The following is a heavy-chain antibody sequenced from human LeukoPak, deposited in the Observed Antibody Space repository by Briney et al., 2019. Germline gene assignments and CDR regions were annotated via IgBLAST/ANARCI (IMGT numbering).Heavy chain of an antibody. Sequence: ASVKVSCKASGYTFTGYYMHWVRQAPGQGLEWMGRINPNSGGTNYAQQFQGRVTMTRDTSISTAYMELSRLRSDDTPVYYCARVLCAGVGGYCQSFDYWGQGTLVTVSS. D-gene: IGHD2-21*02. CDR3: ARVLCAGVGGYCQSFDY. V-gene: IGHV1-2*06. CDR1: GYTFTGYY. CDR2: INPNSGGT. J-gene: IGHJ4*02.